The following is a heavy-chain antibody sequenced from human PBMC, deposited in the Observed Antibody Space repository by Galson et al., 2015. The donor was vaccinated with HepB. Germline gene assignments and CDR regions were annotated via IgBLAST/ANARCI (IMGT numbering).Heavy chain of an antibody. CDR2: IKQDGSVR. J-gene: IGHJ4*02. CDR1: GFTFSNYW. CDR3: ARSLFDY. V-gene: IGHV3-7*03. Sequence: SLRLSCAASGFTFSNYWMSWVRQAPGKGLEWVGNIKQDGSVRNYVDSVKGRFTISRDNAKNSVYLQMNSLRAEDTAVYFCARSLFDYWGQGILVTVSS.